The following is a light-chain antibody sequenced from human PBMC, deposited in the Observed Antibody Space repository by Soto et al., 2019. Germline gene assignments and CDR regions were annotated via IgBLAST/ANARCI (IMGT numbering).Light chain of an antibody. CDR2: GAS. Sequence: EIVMAQSPGTLSVSPGERASLSCRASQTVLTNLAWYQQKPCQAPRLLFYGASTRATGVPARFSGSGSGTECTLTISGLQSEDFAIYYCQQYNDWPITFGQGTRLDIK. CDR3: QQYNDWPIT. CDR1: QTVLTN. V-gene: IGKV3-15*01. J-gene: IGKJ5*01.